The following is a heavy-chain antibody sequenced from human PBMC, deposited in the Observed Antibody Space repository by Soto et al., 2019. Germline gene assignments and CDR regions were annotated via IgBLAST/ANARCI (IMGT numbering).Heavy chain of an antibody. CDR3: VRVYGEIDY. D-gene: IGHD4-17*01. V-gene: IGHV1-8*01. Sequence: QVQLVQSGAEVKKPGASVKVSCKASGYTFTNYDINSVRQATGQGLEWMGWMNPKSGNTGCAQQFQGRVIMTRSTSISTAYMELSSLRSEDTAVYYCVRVYGEIDYWGQGTLVTVSS. J-gene: IGHJ4*02. CDR2: MNPKSGNT. CDR1: GYTFTNYD.